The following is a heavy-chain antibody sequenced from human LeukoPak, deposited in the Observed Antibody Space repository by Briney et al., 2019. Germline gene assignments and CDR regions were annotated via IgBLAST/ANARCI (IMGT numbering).Heavy chain of an antibody. CDR2: INPNSGGT. D-gene: IGHD6-19*01. Sequence: ASVKVSCKASGYTFTGYYMHWVRQAPGQGLEWMGWINPNSGGTNYAQKFQGRVTMTRDTSISTAYMELSRLRSDDTAVYYCARGPPNPAEAVAGNYYYYHMDVWGKGTTVTVSS. CDR3: ARGPPNPAEAVAGNYYYYHMDV. V-gene: IGHV1-2*02. CDR1: GYTFTGYY. J-gene: IGHJ6*03.